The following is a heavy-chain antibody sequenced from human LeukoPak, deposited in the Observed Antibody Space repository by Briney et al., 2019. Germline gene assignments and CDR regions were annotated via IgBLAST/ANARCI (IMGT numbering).Heavy chain of an antibody. V-gene: IGHV3-48*01. Sequence: PGGSLRLSCAASGFTFSSYSMNWVRQAPGKGLEWVSYISSSSSTIYYADSVKGRFTISRDNAKNSLYLQMNSLRAEDTAVYYCARVQQLVGHDYWGQGTLVTVSS. CDR2: ISSSSSTI. CDR1: GFTFSSYS. CDR3: ARVQQLVGHDY. J-gene: IGHJ4*02. D-gene: IGHD6-6*01.